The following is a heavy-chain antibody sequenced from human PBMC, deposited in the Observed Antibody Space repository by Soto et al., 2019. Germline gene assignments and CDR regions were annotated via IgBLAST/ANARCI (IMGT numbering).Heavy chain of an antibody. CDR3: ARDEPYYGMDV. D-gene: IGHD3-16*01. CDR1: GGTFGSYP. J-gene: IGHJ6*02. Sequence: GASVKVSCKASGGTFGSYPICWVRQAPGQGLEWMGGIIPIFGTPNYAQKFQGRVMITADENTSTADMELSSLRSEDTAVYYCARDEPYYGMDVWGQGTTVTVSS. CDR2: IIPIFGTP. V-gene: IGHV1-69*13.